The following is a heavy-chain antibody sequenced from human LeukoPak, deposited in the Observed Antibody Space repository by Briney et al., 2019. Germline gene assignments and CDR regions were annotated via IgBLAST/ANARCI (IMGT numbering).Heavy chain of an antibody. D-gene: IGHD3-10*01. CDR1: GGTFSSYA. Sequence: ASVKVSCKASGGTFSSYAISWVRQAPGQGLEWMGGIIPIFGTANYAQKLQGRVTITADESTSTAYMELSSLRSEDTAVYYCAGSQGMYGSGSRYGMDVWGQGTTVTVSS. J-gene: IGHJ6*02. CDR2: IIPIFGTA. CDR3: AGSQGMYGSGSRYGMDV. V-gene: IGHV1-69*13.